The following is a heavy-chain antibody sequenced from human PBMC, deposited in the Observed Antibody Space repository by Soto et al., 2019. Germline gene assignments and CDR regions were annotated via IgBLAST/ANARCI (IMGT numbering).Heavy chain of an antibody. CDR1: GFTFSSYW. J-gene: IGHJ6*03. CDR3: ARLAVTTRQYMDV. V-gene: IGHV3-7*01. D-gene: IGHD4-4*01. CDR2: IKQDGSEK. Sequence: EVQLVESGGGLVQPGGSLRLSCAASGFTFSSYWMSWVRQAPGKGLEWVANIKQDGSEKYYVDSVKGRFTISRDNAKNSLYLQMNSLRAEDTAVYYCARLAVTTRQYMDVWGKGTTVTVSS.